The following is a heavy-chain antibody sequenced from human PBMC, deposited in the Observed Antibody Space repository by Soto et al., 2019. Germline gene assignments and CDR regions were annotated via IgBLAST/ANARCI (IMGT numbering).Heavy chain of an antibody. V-gene: IGHV3-66*01. J-gene: IGHJ5*01. Sequence: GGSLRLSCAPCGFTVGNKYMGWVRQAPTKGLEWLSVIVGDGRTYDADSVKGRFTVSRDSSEKTLFLQINNLRPEDTAVYYCAGDPFQGFGSSGHGTLVTVSS. CDR3: AGDPFQGFGS. CDR2: IVGDGRT. CDR1: GFTVGNKY.